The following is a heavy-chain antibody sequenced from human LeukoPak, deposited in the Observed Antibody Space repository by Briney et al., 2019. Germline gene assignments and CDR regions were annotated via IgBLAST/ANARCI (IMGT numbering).Heavy chain of an antibody. CDR1: GFTFSNYW. CDR2: IDSDGSST. D-gene: IGHD1-26*01. CDR3: ARDGSGSYYN. J-gene: IGHJ4*02. Sequence: GGSLRLSCAASGFTFSNYWMHWVRHAPGKGLVWVSRIDSDGSSTRYADSVKGRFTISRDNAKNTLYIQMDSPRAEDTAVYYCARDGSGSYYNWGQGTLVTVSS. V-gene: IGHV3-74*01.